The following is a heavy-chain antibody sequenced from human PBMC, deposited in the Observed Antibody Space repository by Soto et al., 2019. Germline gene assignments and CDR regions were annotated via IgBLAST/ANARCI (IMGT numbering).Heavy chain of an antibody. V-gene: IGHV3-48*02. Sequence: EVQLVESGGGLVQPGGSLRLSCEASGFSFGSYSMNWVRQAPGKGLEWVSFISGRGTTTYYADSVRGRFTVSRDNAKNSLSLEVNSLRDEDTAVYYCARAIKRWEVNYYFDFWGQGTLVTVSS. D-gene: IGHD1-26*01. J-gene: IGHJ4*02. CDR1: GFSFGSYS. CDR3: ARAIKRWEVNYYFDF. CDR2: ISGRGTTT.